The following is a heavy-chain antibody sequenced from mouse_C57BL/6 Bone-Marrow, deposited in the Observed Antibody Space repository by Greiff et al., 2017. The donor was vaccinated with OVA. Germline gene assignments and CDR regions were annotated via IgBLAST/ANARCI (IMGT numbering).Heavy chain of an antibody. V-gene: IGHV5-9*01. J-gene: IGHJ3*01. CDR1: GFTFSSYT. Sequence: EVHLVESGGGLVKPGGSLKLSCAASGFTFSSYTMSWVRQTPEKRLEWVATISGGGGNTYYPDSVKGRFTISRDNAKNTLYLQMSSLRSEDTALYYCARQVYYYGSSGTYWGQGTLVTVSA. CDR2: ISGGGGNT. CDR3: ARQVYYYGSSGTY. D-gene: IGHD1-1*01.